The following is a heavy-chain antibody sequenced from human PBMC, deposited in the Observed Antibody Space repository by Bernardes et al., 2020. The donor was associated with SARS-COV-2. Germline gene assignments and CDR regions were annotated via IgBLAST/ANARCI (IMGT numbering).Heavy chain of an antibody. J-gene: IGHJ4*02. Sequence: SETLSLTCTVSGGSISSYYWSWIRQPPGQGLEWIGYIYYSGSTNYNPSLKSRVTISVDTSKNQFSLKLSSVTAADTAVYYCARAFTIFGVVIGGLDYWGQGTLVTVSS. CDR3: ARAFTIFGVVIGGLDY. CDR1: GGSISSYY. D-gene: IGHD3-3*01. V-gene: IGHV4-59*01. CDR2: IYYSGST.